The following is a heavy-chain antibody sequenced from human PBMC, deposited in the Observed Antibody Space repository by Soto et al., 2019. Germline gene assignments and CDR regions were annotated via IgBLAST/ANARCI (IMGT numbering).Heavy chain of an antibody. V-gene: IGHV3-23*01. CDR2: ISGSGGST. J-gene: IGHJ4*02. CDR1: GFTFSSYA. D-gene: IGHD3-3*01. CDR3: ANLLLKIFGVVTDFDY. Sequence: GGSLRLSCAASGFTFSSYAMSWVRQAPGKGLEWVSAISGSGGSTYYADSVKGRFTISRDNSKNTLYLQMNSLRAEDTAVYYCANLLLKIFGVVTDFDYWGQGTLVTVSS.